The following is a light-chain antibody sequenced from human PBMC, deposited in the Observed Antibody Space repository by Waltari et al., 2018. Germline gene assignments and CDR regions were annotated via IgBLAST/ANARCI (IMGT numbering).Light chain of an antibody. J-gene: IGLJ2*01. V-gene: IGLV1-44*01. Sequence: QSVLTQPPSASGPPGQRVTISCSVSRPNIGSNTVNWYQQLPGTAPKLLIYSNNQRPSGVPDRFSGSKSGTSASLAISGLQSEDEADYYCAAWDDSLNGVVFGGGTKLTVL. CDR2: SNN. CDR3: AAWDDSLNGVV. CDR1: RPNIGSNT.